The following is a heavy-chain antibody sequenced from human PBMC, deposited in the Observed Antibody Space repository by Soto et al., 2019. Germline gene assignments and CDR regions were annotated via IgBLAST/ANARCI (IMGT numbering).Heavy chain of an antibody. CDR2: IYWDDDK. V-gene: IGHV2-5*02. J-gene: IGHJ4*02. Sequence: QITLKESSPTLVKPTQTLTLTWTFSGFSLSTSGVGVGWIRQPPGKALEWLALIYWDDDKRYSPSLKSRLTITKDTSKNQVVLTMTNMDPVDTATYYCARYGSGSYYKTYFFDYWGQGTLVTVSS. D-gene: IGHD3-10*01. CDR3: ARYGSGSYYKTYFFDY. CDR1: GFSLSTSGVG.